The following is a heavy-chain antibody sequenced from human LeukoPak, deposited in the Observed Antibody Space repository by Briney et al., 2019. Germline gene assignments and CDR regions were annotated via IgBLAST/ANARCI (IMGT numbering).Heavy chain of an antibody. CDR3: ARGSGYDWGYYYYGMDV. Sequence: ETLSLTCTVSGGSISSYYWSWIRQPAGKGLEWIGRIYTSGSTNNNPSLKSRVTTSVDTSKNKFSLKLRPVTAAGTAGYYCARGSGYDWGYYYYGMDVWGQGTKVTVSS. CDR2: IYTSGST. D-gene: IGHD5-12*01. CDR1: GGSISSYY. J-gene: IGHJ6*01. V-gene: IGHV4-4*07.